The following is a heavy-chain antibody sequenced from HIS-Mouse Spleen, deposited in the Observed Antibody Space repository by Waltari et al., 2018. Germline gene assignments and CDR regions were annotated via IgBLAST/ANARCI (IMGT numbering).Heavy chain of an antibody. V-gene: IGHV3-49*03. D-gene: IGHD5-18*01. J-gene: IGHJ5*02. CDR1: GFPFGDYA. CDR2: IRSKAYGGKT. CDR3: TRITGPWLHWFDP. Sequence: EVQLVESGGGLVQQGRSLRLSCTAPGFPFGDYAMSWFRQAPGKGRGGVGFIRSKAYGGKTEYAASVKGRFTISRDDSKSIAYLQMNSLKTEDTAVYYCTRITGPWLHWFDPWGQGTLVTVSS.